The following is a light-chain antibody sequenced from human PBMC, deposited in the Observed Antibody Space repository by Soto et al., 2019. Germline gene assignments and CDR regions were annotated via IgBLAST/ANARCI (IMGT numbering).Light chain of an antibody. V-gene: IGKV3D-15*01. CDR1: QSVSGY. CDR2: DAS. CDR3: QQYNNWPRT. Sequence: EFVLTQSPAPLPFSPGETATLSSRASQSVSGYIGWYQQKPGQAPRLLIYDASNRATGIPDRFSGSGSGTEFTLTISSLQSEDFAVYYCQQYNNWPRTFGQGTKVDIK. J-gene: IGKJ1*01.